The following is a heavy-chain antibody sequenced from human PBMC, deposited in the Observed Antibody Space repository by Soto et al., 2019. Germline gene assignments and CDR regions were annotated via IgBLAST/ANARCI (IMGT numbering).Heavy chain of an antibody. CDR2: IFHTGTT. V-gene: IGHV4-59*08. D-gene: IGHD3-22*01. CDR3: TTEAYDNSGSLALDI. CDR1: GGSITNYY. J-gene: IGHJ3*02. Sequence: QVQLQESGPGLVKPSETLSLTCTVSGGSITNYYYSWIRQPPGKGLEWIGYIFHTGTTSYNPSIKSRVTLSVDTSQSQFSLNLNSVTAADTAVYYCTTEAYDNSGSLALDIWGPGTLVTVS.